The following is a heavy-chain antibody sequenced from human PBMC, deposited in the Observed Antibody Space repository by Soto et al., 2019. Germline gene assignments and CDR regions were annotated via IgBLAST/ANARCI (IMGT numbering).Heavy chain of an antibody. D-gene: IGHD3-9*01. CDR2: IYYSGST. V-gene: IGHV4-59*01. CDR3: ARVEYYDILTVYYTVRVLDI. Sequence: SETLSLTCTVSGGSISSYYWSWIRQPPGKGLEWIGYIYYSGSTNYNPSLKSRVTISVDTSKNQFSLKLSSVTAADTAVYYCARVEYYDILTVYYTVRVLDIWGQGTMVTVSS. J-gene: IGHJ3*02. CDR1: GGSISSYY.